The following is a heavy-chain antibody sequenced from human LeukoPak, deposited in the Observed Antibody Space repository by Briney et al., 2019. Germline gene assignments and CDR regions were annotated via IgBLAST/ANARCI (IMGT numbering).Heavy chain of an antibody. Sequence: AQTLSLTCTVSGVSISSGGYYWSWIRQDPGEGLEWIGYIYYSGSTYYNPSLTSRVTISVDTSKHQFSLKLSSVTAADTAVYYCARDEFREYYFDYWGQGTLVTVSS. CDR1: GVSISSGGYY. CDR2: IYYSGST. J-gene: IGHJ4*02. CDR3: ARDEFREYYFDY. D-gene: IGHD3-10*01. V-gene: IGHV4-31*03.